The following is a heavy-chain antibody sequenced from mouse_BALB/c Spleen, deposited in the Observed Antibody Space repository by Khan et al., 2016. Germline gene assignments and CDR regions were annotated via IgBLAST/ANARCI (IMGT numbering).Heavy chain of an antibody. Sequence: EVELVESGGGLVKPGGSLKLSCAASGFTFSSYAMSWVRQTPEKRLEWVATISSGGSYTYYPDSVKGRFTISRDNAKTTLYLQMSSLRSEDTAMYYCTRVSTMITTMDDWGQGTSVTVSS. V-gene: IGHV5-9-3*01. CDR2: ISSGGSYT. CDR3: TRVSTMITTMDD. CDR1: GFTFSSYA. J-gene: IGHJ4*01. D-gene: IGHD2-4*01.